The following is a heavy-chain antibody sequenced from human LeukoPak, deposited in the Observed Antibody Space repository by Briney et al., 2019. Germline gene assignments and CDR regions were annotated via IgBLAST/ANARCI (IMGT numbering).Heavy chain of an antibody. CDR3: ARHSSLGAFDI. V-gene: IGHV3-21*01. Sequence: GGSLRLSCAASGFTFSSYSMNWVRQAPGKGLEWVSSISSSSSYIYYADSVKGRFTISRDNAKNSLYLQMNSLRAEDTAVYYCARHSSLGAFDIWGQGTMVTVSS. CDR2: ISSSSSYI. J-gene: IGHJ3*02. CDR1: GFTFSSYS. D-gene: IGHD6-13*01.